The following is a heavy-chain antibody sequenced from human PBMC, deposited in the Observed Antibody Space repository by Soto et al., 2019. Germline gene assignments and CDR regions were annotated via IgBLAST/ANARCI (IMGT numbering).Heavy chain of an antibody. CDR1: GFTFSSCS. V-gene: IGHV3-21*01. Sequence: PGGFLRLSCAGSGFTFSSCSMNWVRQAPGKGLEWVSSISSSSSYIYYADSVKGRFTISRDNAKNSLYLQMNSLRAEDTAVYYCARFGTFTGYSSSPIDYWGQGTLVTVSS. D-gene: IGHD6-13*01. J-gene: IGHJ4*02. CDR2: ISSSSSYI. CDR3: ARFGTFTGYSSSPIDY.